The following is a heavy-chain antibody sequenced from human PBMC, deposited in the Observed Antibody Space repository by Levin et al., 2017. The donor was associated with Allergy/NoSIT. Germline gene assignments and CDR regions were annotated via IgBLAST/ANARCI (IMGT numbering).Heavy chain of an antibody. D-gene: IGHD2-15*01. Sequence: PGESLKISCAASGFTFSRFWLHWVRQPPGKGLEWVSRINGDGDATNYADSVRGRFTISKDNANNTMYLQMDSLRGEDTAVYYCAAAGGPLGQGTLVTVSS. CDR1: GFTFSRFW. CDR3: AAAGGP. J-gene: IGHJ5*02. CDR2: INGDGDAT. V-gene: IGHV3-74*01.